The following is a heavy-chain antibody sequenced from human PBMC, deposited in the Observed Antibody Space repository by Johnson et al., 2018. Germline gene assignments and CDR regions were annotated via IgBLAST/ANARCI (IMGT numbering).Heavy chain of an antibody. CDR2: ISYDGRNK. CDR1: GFTLSNYG. V-gene: IGHV3-30*18. J-gene: IGHJ6*02. CDR3: AKDLGTGTLCPYHHGMDV. D-gene: IGHD1-1*01. Sequence: VQLVESGGGVVQPGRSLRVSCAASGFTLSNYGMHWVRQAAGKGLEWLAFISYDGRNKDYADSVKGRFPISRDNSKSTLYLQMNSPRAEDTALYYCAKDLGTGTLCPYHHGMDVWGQGTTVTVSS.